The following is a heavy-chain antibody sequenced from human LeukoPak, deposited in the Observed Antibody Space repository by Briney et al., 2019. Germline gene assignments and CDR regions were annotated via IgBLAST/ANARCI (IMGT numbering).Heavy chain of an antibody. V-gene: IGHV4-61*01. J-gene: IGHJ4*02. Sequence: SETLSLTCTVSGGSVSRGSYYWSWTRQPPGKGLEWIGYIHHSGTTNYSPSLKSRVTISVDMSKNQFFLNLTSVTAADTAVYYCARGRPGATYWGQGTLVTVSS. CDR2: IHHSGTT. CDR1: GGSVSRGSYY. D-gene: IGHD1-26*01. CDR3: ARGRPGATY.